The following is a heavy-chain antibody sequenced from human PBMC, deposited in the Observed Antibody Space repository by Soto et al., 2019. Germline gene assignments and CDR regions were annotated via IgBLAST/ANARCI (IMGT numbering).Heavy chain of an antibody. CDR2: ISSGSRTI. Sequence: EVQLVESGGGMVQPGGSLRLSCAASGFTFNTYSMNWVRQAPGKGLEWVSYISSGSRTIYYADSVKGRFTISRDNAENSLYLHMNSLRAEYTAVYYCALDEKQLDCFDYWGQGTLVTVSS. V-gene: IGHV3-48*01. D-gene: IGHD6-13*01. CDR3: ALDEKQLDCFDY. J-gene: IGHJ4*02. CDR1: GFTFNTYS.